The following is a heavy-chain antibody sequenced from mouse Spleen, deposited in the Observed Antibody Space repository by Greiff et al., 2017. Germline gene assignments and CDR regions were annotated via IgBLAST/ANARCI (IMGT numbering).Heavy chain of an antibody. CDR1: GYSITSGYY. D-gene: IGHD2-1*01. J-gene: IGHJ2*01. Sequence: ESGPGLVKPSQSLSLTCSVTGYSITSGYYWNWIRQFPGNKLEWMGYISYDGSNNYNPSLKNRISITRDTSKNQFFLKLNSVTTEDTATYYCASASLYYGNYVVDYWGQGTTLTVSS. V-gene: IGHV3-6*01. CDR2: ISYDGSN. CDR3: ASASLYYGNYVVDY.